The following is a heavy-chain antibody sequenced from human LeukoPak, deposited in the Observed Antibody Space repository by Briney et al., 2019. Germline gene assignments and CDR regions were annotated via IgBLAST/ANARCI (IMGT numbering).Heavy chain of an antibody. CDR2: IKHDGSEKQDGSEK. J-gene: IGHJ6*03. CDR1: GFAFSQYW. Sequence: GGSLRLSCAASGFAFSQYWMSWVRQAPGKGLEWVANIKHDGSEKQDGSEKNYVVSVKGRFTISRDNAKNSLYLQMNSLRAEDTAVYYCASSGRGADSFYFYMDVWGKGTTVTVSS. D-gene: IGHD3-10*01. V-gene: IGHV3-7*01. CDR3: ASSGRGADSFYFYMDV.